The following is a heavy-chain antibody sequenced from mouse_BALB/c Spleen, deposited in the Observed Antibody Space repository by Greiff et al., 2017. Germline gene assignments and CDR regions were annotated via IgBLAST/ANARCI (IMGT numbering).Heavy chain of an antibody. CDR3: ARRGLLRSHFAY. CDR1: GYSITSDYA. V-gene: IGHV3-2*02. Sequence: VQLQQSGPGLVKPSQSLSLTCTVTGYSITSDYAWNWIRQFPGNKLEWMGYISYSGSTSYNPSLKSRISITRDTSKNQFFLQLNSVTTEDTATYYCARRGLLRSHFAYWGQGTLVTVSA. J-gene: IGHJ3*01. D-gene: IGHD1-1*01. CDR2: ISYSGST.